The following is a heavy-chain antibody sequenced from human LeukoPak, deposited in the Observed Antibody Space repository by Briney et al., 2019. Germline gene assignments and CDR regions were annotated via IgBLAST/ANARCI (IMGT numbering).Heavy chain of an antibody. D-gene: IGHD3-3*02. CDR3: ARASLALHY. CDR1: GGSVSSGNYY. CDR2: IYYSGST. Sequence: SETLSLTCTVSGGSVSSGNYYWSWIRQPPGKQLEWIGYIYYSGSTNYNPSLRSRVTISVDTPKNQFSLNLSSVTAADTAVYYCARASLALHYWGQGTLITVSS. V-gene: IGHV4-61*01. J-gene: IGHJ4*02.